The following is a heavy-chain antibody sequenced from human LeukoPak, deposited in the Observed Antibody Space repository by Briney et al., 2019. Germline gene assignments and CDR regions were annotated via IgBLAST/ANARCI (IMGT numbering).Heavy chain of an antibody. D-gene: IGHD3-22*01. CDR3: ATRGTYYYDNSGYWGFDY. V-gene: IGHV3-23*01. CDR2: ISGSGTTT. CDR1: GFIFSSYA. Sequence: GGSLRLSCAASGFIFSSYAMTWVRQAPGRGLEWLSTISGSGTTTYYVDSVKGRFTISRDNSKNTLYLQMNSLRAEDTAVYYCATRGTYYYDNSGYWGFDYWGQGTLVTVSS. J-gene: IGHJ4*02.